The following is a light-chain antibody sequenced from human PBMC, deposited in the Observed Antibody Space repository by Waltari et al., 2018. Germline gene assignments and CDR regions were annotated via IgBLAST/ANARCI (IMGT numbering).Light chain of an antibody. CDR1: GSDIGGYNF. V-gene: IGLV2-8*01. Sequence: QSALTQSPSASGSPGQSITISCAGTGSDIGGYNFVSWYQQHPGKAPKLIIFEVIERPSGVPDRFSASKSGSTASLTVSGLQAEDEAFYYCSSYAGNNKMLFGGGTK. CDR3: SSYAGNNKML. CDR2: EVI. J-gene: IGLJ2*01.